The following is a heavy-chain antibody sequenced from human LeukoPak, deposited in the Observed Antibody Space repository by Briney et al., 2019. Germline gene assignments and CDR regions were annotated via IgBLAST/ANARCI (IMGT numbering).Heavy chain of an antibody. D-gene: IGHD3-3*01. CDR2: INPNSGGT. CDR3: ARDFWSGYLLFDY. V-gene: IGHV1-2*02. CDR1: GYTFTGYY. J-gene: IGHJ4*02. Sequence: ASVKVSCKASGYTFTGYYMHWVRQAPGQGLEWMGWINPNSGGTNYAQKFQGRVTTTRDTSISTAYMELSRLRSDDTAVYYCARDFWSGYLLFDYWGQGTLVTVSS.